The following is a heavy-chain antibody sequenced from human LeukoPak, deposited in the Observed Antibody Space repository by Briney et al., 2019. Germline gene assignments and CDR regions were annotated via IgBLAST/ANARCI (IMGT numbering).Heavy chain of an antibody. CDR2: ISGSGGST. V-gene: IGHV3-23*01. CDR1: GFTFSGYA. Sequence: GGLLRLSSAPSGFTFSGYASRWVPQAPGKGLEWVSAISGSGGSTYYADSVKGRFTISRDNSKNTLYLQMNSLRAEDTAVYYCAKDTSSGPYYFDYWGQGTLVTVSS. CDR3: AKDTSSGPYYFDY. D-gene: IGHD3-22*01. J-gene: IGHJ4*02.